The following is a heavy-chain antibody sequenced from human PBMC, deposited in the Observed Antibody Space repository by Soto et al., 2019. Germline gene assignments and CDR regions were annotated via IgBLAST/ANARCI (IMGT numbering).Heavy chain of an antibody. Sequence: GASVKVSCKASGYTFTSYGISWVRQAPGQGLEWMGWISAYNGNTNYAQKLQGRVTMTTDTSTSTAYMELRSLRSDDTAVYYCARDKRDFWSDYSDYWGQGTLVTVSS. D-gene: IGHD3-3*01. V-gene: IGHV1-18*01. CDR1: GYTFTSYG. J-gene: IGHJ4*02. CDR2: ISAYNGNT. CDR3: ARDKRDFWSDYSDY.